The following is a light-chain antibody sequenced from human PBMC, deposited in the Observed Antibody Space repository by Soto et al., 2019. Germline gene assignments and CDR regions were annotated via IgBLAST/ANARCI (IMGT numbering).Light chain of an antibody. CDR2: GAS. Sequence: EIVMTQSPATLSVSPGERATLSCRASQSVSSNLAWYQQKPGQAPRLLIYGASTRATAIPARFSGRRSGTEFTLTISSLQSEDFADYYCQEYNNWPYTFGQGTKLEIK. CDR1: QSVSSN. J-gene: IGKJ2*01. V-gene: IGKV3-15*01. CDR3: QEYNNWPYT.